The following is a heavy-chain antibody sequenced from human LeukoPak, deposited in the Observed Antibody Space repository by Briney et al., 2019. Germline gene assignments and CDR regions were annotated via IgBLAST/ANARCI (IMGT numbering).Heavy chain of an antibody. CDR2: MYSTGSN. V-gene: IGHV4-4*07. Sequence: PLETLSLTCTVSGGSISGYFWTWIRQPAGKGLEWIGRMYSTGSNNYNPSLKSRVTMSLDTSKNHFSLNLTSVTAADTAVYYCAREPTSGREPTSGRPLDYWGQGTLVTVSS. D-gene: IGHD5-12*01. CDR3: AREPTSGREPTSGRPLDY. J-gene: IGHJ4*02. CDR1: GGSISGYF.